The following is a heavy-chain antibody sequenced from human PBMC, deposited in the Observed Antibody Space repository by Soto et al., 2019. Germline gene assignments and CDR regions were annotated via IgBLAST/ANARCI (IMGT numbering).Heavy chain of an antibody. V-gene: IGHV3-23*01. Sequence: GGSLRLSCAPSGFTFSSYAMSWVRQAPGKGLEWVSAISGSGGSTYYAASVKGRFTISRDNSKNTLYLQMNSLRAEDTAVYYCATYITMIVVVPPGYWGQGTLVTVSS. CDR3: ATYITMIVVVPPGY. D-gene: IGHD3-22*01. CDR2: ISGSGGST. J-gene: IGHJ4*02. CDR1: GFTFSSYA.